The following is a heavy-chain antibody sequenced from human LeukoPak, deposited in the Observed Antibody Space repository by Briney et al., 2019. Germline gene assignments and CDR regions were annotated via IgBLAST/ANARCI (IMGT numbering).Heavy chain of an antibody. CDR1: GFTFSSYA. CDR3: ACFGVAHFRAFDI. J-gene: IGHJ3*02. D-gene: IGHD3-3*01. Sequence: GGSLRLSCAASGFTFSSYAMSWVRQAPGKGLEGASAISGRGGSTYYADSVKGRFTISRDNSKNTLYLQMNSVRAEDTAVYYCACFGVAHFRAFDIWGQGTMVTVSS. CDR2: ISGRGGST. V-gene: IGHV3-23*01.